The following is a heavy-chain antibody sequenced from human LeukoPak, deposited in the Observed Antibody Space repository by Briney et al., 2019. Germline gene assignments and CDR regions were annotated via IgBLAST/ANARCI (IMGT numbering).Heavy chain of an antibody. CDR2: ISPNNGVT. CDR3: GRGSESGKWLDY. Sequence: ASVRLSCKASGYTFSGTHIHWVGQAPGQGLEWMGWISPNNGVTNYGQKFQGRVTMTWDTSISTAYMELARLTSDDAALNYCGRGSESGKWLDYWGQGALVTVSS. V-gene: IGHV1-2*02. D-gene: IGHD3-22*01. CDR1: GYTFSGTH. J-gene: IGHJ4*02.